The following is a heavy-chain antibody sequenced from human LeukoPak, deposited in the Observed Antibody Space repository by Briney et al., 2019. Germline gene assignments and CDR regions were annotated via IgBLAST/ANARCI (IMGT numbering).Heavy chain of an antibody. CDR2: ISGSGGST. V-gene: IGHV3-23*01. D-gene: IGHD6-13*01. CDR3: ARETAPAASYYFDY. Sequence: GGSLRLSCAASGFTFDDYAMHWVRQAPGKGLEWVSAISGSGGSTYYADSVKGRFTISRDNSKNTLYLQMNSLRAEDTAVYYCARETAPAASYYFDYWGQGTLVTVSS. J-gene: IGHJ4*02. CDR1: GFTFDDYA.